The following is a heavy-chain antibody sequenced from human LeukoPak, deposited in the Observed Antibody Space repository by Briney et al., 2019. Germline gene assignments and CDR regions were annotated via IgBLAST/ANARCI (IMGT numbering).Heavy chain of an antibody. CDR1: GFAFSDYH. CDR2: ISSSTARI. CDR3: ARDPFYSYYFDY. J-gene: IGHJ4*02. D-gene: IGHD2-15*01. Sequence: GGSLRLSCAVSGFAFSDYHMSWMRQVPGKGLQWVSYISSSTARIYYADSVKGRFTISRDNAKNTLYLQMNSLRAEDTAVYYCARDPFYSYYFDYWGQGTLVTVSS. V-gene: IGHV3-11*04.